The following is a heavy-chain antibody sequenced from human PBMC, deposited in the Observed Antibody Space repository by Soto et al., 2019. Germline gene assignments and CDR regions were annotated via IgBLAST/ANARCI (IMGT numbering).Heavy chain of an antibody. CDR1: GFTFSSYA. D-gene: IGHD6-19*01. CDR3: ARVIAVAGYFDY. V-gene: IGHV3-30-3*01. Sequence: GGSLRLSCAASGFTFSSYAMHWVRQAPGKGLEWVAVISYDGSNKYYADSVKGRFTISRDNSKNTLYLQMNSLRAEDTAVYYCARVIAVAGYFDYWGQGTLVTVSS. CDR2: ISYDGSNK. J-gene: IGHJ4*02.